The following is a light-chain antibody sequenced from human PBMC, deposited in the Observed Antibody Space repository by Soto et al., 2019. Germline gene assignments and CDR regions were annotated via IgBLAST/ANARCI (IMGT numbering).Light chain of an antibody. CDR3: QHYGSSVFT. V-gene: IGKV3-20*01. J-gene: IGKJ3*01. CDR1: QSISADY. CDR2: GGS. Sequence: EIVLTQSPGTLSLSPGGRAALSCRASQSISADYLVWYQQKPGQAPRLLIYGGSSRATGIPDRFSGSGSGTDFTLTISRLAPEDVAVYYCQHYGSSVFTFGPGTKLDIK.